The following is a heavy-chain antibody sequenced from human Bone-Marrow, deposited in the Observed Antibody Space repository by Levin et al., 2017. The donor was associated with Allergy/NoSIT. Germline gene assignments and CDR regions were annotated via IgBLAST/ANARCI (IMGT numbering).Heavy chain of an antibody. J-gene: IGHJ4*02. Sequence: GESLKISCAASGFTFTDYYMSWIRQTPGKGLEWVSYISGRGSTIYYADSVRGRFTVSRDNAKNSLYLQMNSLRVEDTALYYCARDPQWLGAKNDYWGQGTLVTVSS. CDR3: ARDPQWLGAKNDY. CDR1: GFTFTDYY. D-gene: IGHD3-10*01. V-gene: IGHV3-11*01. CDR2: ISGRGSTI.